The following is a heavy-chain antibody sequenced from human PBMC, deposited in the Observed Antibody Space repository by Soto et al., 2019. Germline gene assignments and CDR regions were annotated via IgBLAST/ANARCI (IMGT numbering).Heavy chain of an antibody. Sequence: GASVRVSCKTSGYSFTKYGLHWVRQAPGQRLEWMGWINPGNGDTKYSQKFQGRVTITRDTSATTAYMELSSLRSEDSAVFYCARNDCSSTSCYNYYPYGMDVWCQGTTVTVSS. CDR1: GYSFTKYG. J-gene: IGHJ6*02. D-gene: IGHD2-2*01. CDR3: ARNDCSSTSCYNYYPYGMDV. V-gene: IGHV1-3*01. CDR2: INPGNGDT.